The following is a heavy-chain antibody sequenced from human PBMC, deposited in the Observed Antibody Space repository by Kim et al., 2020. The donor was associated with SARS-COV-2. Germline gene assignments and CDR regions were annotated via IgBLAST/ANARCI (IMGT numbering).Heavy chain of an antibody. Sequence: GGSLRLSCAVSGYSITDNYMSWVRQAPGKGLEWVSIIYSGGGTSYADSVKGRCTFSRDNSKNTIYLQMNSLRAEDTAVYYCAGHYCSRGSCYFDDWGQGT. D-gene: IGHD2-15*01. CDR2: IYSGGGT. CDR1: GYSITDNY. CDR3: AGHYCSRGSCYFDD. J-gene: IGHJ4*02. V-gene: IGHV3-53*01.